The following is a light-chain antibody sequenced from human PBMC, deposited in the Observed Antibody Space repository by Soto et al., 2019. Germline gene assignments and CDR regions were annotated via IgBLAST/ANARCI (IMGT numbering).Light chain of an antibody. J-gene: IGKJ2*01. CDR3: QHYGSSPYT. CDR2: GAS. CDR1: QSVSSCY. Sequence: EIVLTQSPATLSLSPGERATLSCRASQSVSSCYAAWYQQKPGEAHSLLIYGASSRATGIPDMFSGSWSGTDFTLTISRLEPEDFAVSYCQHYGSSPYTFGQGTKLEIK. V-gene: IGKV3-20*01.